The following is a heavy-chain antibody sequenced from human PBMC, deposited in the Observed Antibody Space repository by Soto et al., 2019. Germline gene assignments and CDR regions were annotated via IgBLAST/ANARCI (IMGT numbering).Heavy chain of an antibody. J-gene: IGHJ5*02. CDR1: GYTFTGYY. V-gene: IGHV1-2*04. CDR2: ITPNSGGT. Sequence: QVQLVQSGAEVKKPGASVKVSCKASGYTFTGYYMHWVRQAPGQGLVWMGWITPNSGGTNYAQKLQGWVTMTRDTAISTAYRELGRLRADDTAGYYCARGTSTSIAAPRWGFDPWGQGTQVTVSA. CDR3: ARGTSTSIAAPRWGFDP. D-gene: IGHD6-6*01.